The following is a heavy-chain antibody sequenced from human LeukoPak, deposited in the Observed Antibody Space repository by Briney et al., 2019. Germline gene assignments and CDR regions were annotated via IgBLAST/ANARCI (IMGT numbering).Heavy chain of an antibody. V-gene: IGHV4-39*01. CDR2: IYYSGST. CDR3: ATSDYSSSSEYYFDY. CDR1: GGSISSSSYY. D-gene: IGHD6-6*01. Sequence: PSETLSLTCNVSGGSISSSSYYWGWIRQPPGRGLEWIGTIYYSGSTYYNPSLKSRVTISVDTSKNQFSLKLNSVTAADTAVYYCATSDYSSSSEYYFDYWGQGTLVTVSS. J-gene: IGHJ4*02.